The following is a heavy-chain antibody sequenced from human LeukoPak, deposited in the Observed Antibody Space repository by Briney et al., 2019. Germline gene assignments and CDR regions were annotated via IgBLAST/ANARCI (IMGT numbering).Heavy chain of an antibody. Sequence: PGGSLRLSSAASGFTFSSYGMHWVRQAPGEGLEWVAVISYDGSNKYYADSVKGRFTISRDNSKNTLYLQMNSLRAEDTAVYYCAKDSSSGWTEYYYYYMDVWGKGTTVTVSS. V-gene: IGHV3-30*18. CDR2: ISYDGSNK. J-gene: IGHJ6*03. CDR3: AKDSSSGWTEYYYYYMDV. CDR1: GFTFSSYG. D-gene: IGHD6-19*01.